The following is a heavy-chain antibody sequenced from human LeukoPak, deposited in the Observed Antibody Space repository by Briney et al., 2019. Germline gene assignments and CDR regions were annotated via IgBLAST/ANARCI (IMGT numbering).Heavy chain of an antibody. CDR2: ISSSGSTI. CDR3: ARERRSQAAQIALRYYYYMDV. J-gene: IGHJ6*03. Sequence: GGSLRLSCAASGFTFSSYEMNWVRQAPGKGLEWVSYISSSGSTIYYADSVKGRFTISRDNAKNSLYLQMNSLRAEDTAVYYCARERRSQAAQIALRYYYYMDVWGKGTTVTLSS. V-gene: IGHV3-48*03. CDR1: GFTFSSYE. D-gene: IGHD6-6*01.